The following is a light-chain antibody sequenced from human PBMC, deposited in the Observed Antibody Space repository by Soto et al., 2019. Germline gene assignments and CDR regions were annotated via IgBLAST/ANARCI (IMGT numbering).Light chain of an antibody. CDR2: GAS. CDR1: QSVSSN. Sequence: EILLTPTPSTLSVSPAERAVLXCMSSQSVSSNLAWYQQKPGQAPRLLIYGASTRATGIPARFSGSGSGTEFTLTISSLQSEDFAVYYCQQYNNGPPITFGQGTRLENK. V-gene: IGKV3-15*01. CDR3: QQYNNGPPIT. J-gene: IGKJ5*01.